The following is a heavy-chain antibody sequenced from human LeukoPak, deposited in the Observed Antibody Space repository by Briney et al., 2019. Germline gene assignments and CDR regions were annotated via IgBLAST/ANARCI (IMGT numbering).Heavy chain of an antibody. CDR1: GFTFRTYE. CDR3: AKDAGLLLRIDY. D-gene: IGHD3-22*01. J-gene: IGHJ4*02. Sequence: GGSLRLSCVVSGFTFRTYEMNWVRQAPGKGLEWVSYISSNGGAISYEDSVKGRFTISRDNAKNSLYLQMNSLRPEDTAVYYCAKDAGLLLRIDYWGQGTLVTVSS. V-gene: IGHV3-48*03. CDR2: ISSNGGAI.